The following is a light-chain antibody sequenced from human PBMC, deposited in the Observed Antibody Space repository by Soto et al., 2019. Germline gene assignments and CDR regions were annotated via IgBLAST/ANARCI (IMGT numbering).Light chain of an antibody. J-gene: IGLJ2*01. V-gene: IGLV4-69*01. CDR3: QTWGSGIVV. CDR1: SGHSNYA. Sequence: QSVLTQSPSASASLGASVKLTCTLSSGHSNYAIAWHQQQSEKGPRYLMKLNSDGSHSKGDGIPDRFSGSSSGAERYLTISRLQSEDEAAYYCQTWGSGIVVFGGGTKLTVL. CDR2: LNSDGSH.